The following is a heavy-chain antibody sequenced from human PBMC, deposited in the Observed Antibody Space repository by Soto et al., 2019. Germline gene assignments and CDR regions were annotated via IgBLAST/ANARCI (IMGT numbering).Heavy chain of an antibody. CDR1: GFTFRDYA. D-gene: IGHD3-16*01. V-gene: IGHV3-9*01. J-gene: IGHJ6*02. CDR3: AKDIRLYDYGMDV. Sequence: EVQLVESGGDLVQPGRSLRLSCAASGFTFRDYAMHWVLRAPGKGLEWVSGIKWNGDVIGYADSVKGRFTISRDNAKNSLYLQMNSLRGEDTALYYCAKDIRLYDYGMDVWGQGTTVTVSS. CDR2: IKWNGDVI.